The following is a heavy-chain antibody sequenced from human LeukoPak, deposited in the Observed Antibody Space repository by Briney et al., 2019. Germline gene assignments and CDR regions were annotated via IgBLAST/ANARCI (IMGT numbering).Heavy chain of an antibody. CDR2: INTNTGNP. D-gene: IGHD2-2*01. J-gene: IGHJ4*02. V-gene: IGHV7-4-1*02. CDR3: ARGSLYCSSTSCDGPFFDY. Sequence: ASVKVSCKASGYTFTSYAMNWVRQAPGQGLEWMGWINTNTGNPTYAQGFTGRFVFSLDTSVSTAYLQISSLKAEDTAVYYCARGSLYCSSTSCDGPFFDYWGQGTLVTVSS. CDR1: GYTFTSYA.